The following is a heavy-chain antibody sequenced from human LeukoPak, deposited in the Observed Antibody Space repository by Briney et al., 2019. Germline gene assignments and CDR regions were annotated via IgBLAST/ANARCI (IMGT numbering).Heavy chain of an antibody. J-gene: IGHJ6*02. CDR3: ARGSMGYYYGMDV. Sequence: PGGSLRLSCAASGFTVSSNYMSWVRQAPGKGLEWVSVIYSGGSTYYADSAKGRFTISRDNSKNTLYLQMNSLRAEDTAVYYCARGSMGYYYGMDVWGQGTTVTVSS. CDR2: IYSGGST. CDR1: GFTVSSNY. V-gene: IGHV3-53*01. D-gene: IGHD5-24*01.